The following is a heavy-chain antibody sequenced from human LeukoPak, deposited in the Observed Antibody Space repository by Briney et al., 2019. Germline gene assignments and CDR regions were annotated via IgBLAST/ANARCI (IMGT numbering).Heavy chain of an antibody. CDR1: GYTFTSYG. CDR3: ARDRQNPAYCGGDCYSPVDY. J-gene: IGHJ4*02. Sequence: ASVKVSCKASGYTFTSYGISWVRQAPGQGLERMGWISAYNGNTNYAQKLQGRVTMTTDTSTSTAYMELRSLRSDDTAVYYCARDRQNPAYCGGDCYSPVDYWGQGTLVTVSS. V-gene: IGHV1-18*01. CDR2: ISAYNGNT. D-gene: IGHD2-21*02.